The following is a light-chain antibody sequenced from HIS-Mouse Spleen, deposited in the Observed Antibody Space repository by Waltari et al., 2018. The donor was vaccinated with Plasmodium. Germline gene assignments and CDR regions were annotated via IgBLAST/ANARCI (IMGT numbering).Light chain of an antibody. J-gene: IGKJ4*01. CDR2: AAS. V-gene: IGKV1-8*01. Sequence: AIRMTQSPSSFSASTGERVTITCLASPGISSYLAWYQQKPGKAPKLLIYAASTLQSGVPSRFSGSGSGTDFTLTISCLQSEDFATYYCQQYYSYLLTFGGGTKVEIK. CDR1: PGISSY. CDR3: QQYYSYLLT.